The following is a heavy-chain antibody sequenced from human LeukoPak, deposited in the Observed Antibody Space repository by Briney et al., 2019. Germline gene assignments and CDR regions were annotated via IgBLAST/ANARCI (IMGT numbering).Heavy chain of an antibody. J-gene: IGHJ4*02. D-gene: IGHD3-10*01. CDR2: ISSSGRTV. V-gene: IGHV3-11*04. CDR1: GFIFRDYY. CDR3: ARDVLVYGLPYDFDY. Sequence: GGSLRLSCAASGFIFRDYYMSWIRQAPGKGLEWVSDISSSGRTVYYADSVKGRFTISRDNAKNSLYLQMNSLRAEDTAVYYCARDVLVYGLPYDFDYWGQGTLVTVSS.